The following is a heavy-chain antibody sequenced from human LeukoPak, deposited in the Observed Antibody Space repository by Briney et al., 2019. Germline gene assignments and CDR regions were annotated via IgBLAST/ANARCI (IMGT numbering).Heavy chain of an antibody. CDR2: IKRDGSEK. CDR1: GFTFSSYW. J-gene: IGHJ4*02. D-gene: IGHD6-13*01. Sequence: GGSLRLSCAASGFTFSSYWMSWVRQAPGKGLEWVANIKRDGSEKYYVDSVKGRFTIYRDNAKNSLYLQMNSLRAEDTAVYYCTRIAAAGFDCWGQGTLVTVSS. CDR3: TRIAAAGFDC. V-gene: IGHV3-7*01.